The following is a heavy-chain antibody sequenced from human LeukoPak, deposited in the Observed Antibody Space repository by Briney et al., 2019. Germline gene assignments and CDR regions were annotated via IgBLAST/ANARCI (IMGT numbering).Heavy chain of an antibody. CDR1: GYSFTSYW. CDR3: ARTDRPYSSSSFAFDI. V-gene: IGHV5-51*01. D-gene: IGHD6-6*01. Sequence: GASLQISCQGSGYSFTSYWIGWVRPMPGKGLEWMGIIYPGDSDTRYSPSFQGQVTISADKSISTAYLQWSSLKASDTAMYYCARTDRPYSSSSFAFDIWGQGTMVTVSS. J-gene: IGHJ3*02. CDR2: IYPGDSDT.